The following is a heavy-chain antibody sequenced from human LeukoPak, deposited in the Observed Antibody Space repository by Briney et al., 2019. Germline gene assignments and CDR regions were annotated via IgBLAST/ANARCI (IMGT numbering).Heavy chain of an antibody. CDR1: GFTFSSYE. CDR2: IRSKAYGGTT. V-gene: IGHV3-49*04. J-gene: IGHJ4*02. CDR3: TRDVAYCSSTSCYEEYYFDY. D-gene: IGHD2-2*01. Sequence: GGSLRLSCAASGFTFSSYEMNWVRQAPGKGLEWVGFIRSKAYGGTTEYAASVKGRFTISRDDSKSIAYLQMNSLKTEDTAVYYCTRDVAYCSSTSCYEEYYFDYWGQGTLVTVSS.